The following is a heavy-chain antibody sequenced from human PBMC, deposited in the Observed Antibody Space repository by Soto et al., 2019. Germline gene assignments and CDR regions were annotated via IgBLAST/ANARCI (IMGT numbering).Heavy chain of an antibody. V-gene: IGHV4-31*03. CDR3: ARSGYSYGPNPLLY. CDR2: IYYSGST. CDR1: GGSISSGGYY. D-gene: IGHD5-18*01. J-gene: IGHJ4*02. Sequence: SETLSHTCTVSGGSISSGGYYWSWIRQHPGKGLEWIGYIYYSGSTYYNPSLKSRVTISVDTSKNQFSLKLSSVTAADTAVYYCARSGYSYGPNPLLYWGQGTLVTVS.